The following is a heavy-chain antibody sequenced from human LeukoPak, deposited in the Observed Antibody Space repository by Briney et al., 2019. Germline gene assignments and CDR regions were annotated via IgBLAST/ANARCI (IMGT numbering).Heavy chain of an antibody. Sequence: PGGPLRLSCAASGFTVSSNFMSWVRQAPGKGLEWVSLIYSGGSTYYADSVKGRFTISRDISKNTLFLQLNSLRAEDTAVYYCARGGVVVAAIDAFDIWGQGTLVTVSS. CDR2: IYSGGST. CDR1: GFTVSSNF. J-gene: IGHJ3*02. D-gene: IGHD2-15*01. CDR3: ARGGVVVAAIDAFDI. V-gene: IGHV3-66*01.